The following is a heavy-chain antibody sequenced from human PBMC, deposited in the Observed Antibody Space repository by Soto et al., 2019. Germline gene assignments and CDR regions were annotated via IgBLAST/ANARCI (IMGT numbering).Heavy chain of an antibody. CDR3: TKDRTGSSSWYYFDY. CDR2: ISGGGDIT. CDR1: GFTFSSYG. J-gene: IGHJ4*02. V-gene: IGHV3-23*01. D-gene: IGHD6-13*01. Sequence: PGGSLRLSCAASGFTFSSYGMHWVRQAPGKGLEWVSTISGGGDITYYADSVKGRFTVSKDNSKNTLYLQMNSLRAEDTAVYYCTKDRTGSSSWYYFDYWGQGALVTVSS.